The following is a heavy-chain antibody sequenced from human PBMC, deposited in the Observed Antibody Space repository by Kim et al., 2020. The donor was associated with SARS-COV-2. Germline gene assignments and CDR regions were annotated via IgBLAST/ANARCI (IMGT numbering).Heavy chain of an antibody. CDR2: IKQDGSEK. V-gene: IGHV3-7*01. Sequence: GGSLRLSCAASGFTFGNYWMNWVRQAPGKGLEWVANIKQDGSEKNYVDSVKGRFTISRDNAKNSLYLQMNSLRAEDTAVYYCASWPGWGQGTLVTVS. CDR1: GFTFGNYW. J-gene: IGHJ4*02. CDR3: ASWPG.